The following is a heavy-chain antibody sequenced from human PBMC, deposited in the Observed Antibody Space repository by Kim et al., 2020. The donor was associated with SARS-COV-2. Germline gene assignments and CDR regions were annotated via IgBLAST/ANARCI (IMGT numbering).Heavy chain of an antibody. D-gene: IGHD5-12*01. CDR2: IWYDGSNK. CDR3: AKDYDSGYDSPYFDY. V-gene: IGHV3-33*06. Sequence: GGSLRLSCAASGFTFSSYGMHWVRQAPGKGLEWVAVIWYDGSNKYYADSVKGRFTISRDNSKNTLYLQMNSLRAEDTAVYYCAKDYDSGYDSPYFDYWGQGTLVTVSS. CDR1: GFTFSSYG. J-gene: IGHJ4*02.